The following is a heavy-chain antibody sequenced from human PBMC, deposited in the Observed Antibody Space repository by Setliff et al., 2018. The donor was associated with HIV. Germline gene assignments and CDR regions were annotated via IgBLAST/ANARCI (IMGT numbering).Heavy chain of an antibody. CDR1: GGSINSTSYY. CDR3: ARDRYSGSSTDY. V-gene: IGHV4-39*02. CDR2: IYHTGST. Sequence: SETLSLTCTVSGGSINSTSYYWGWIRQPPGNGLEWIGSIYHTGSTYYKPSLKSRVTISVDTSKNQFSLRLSSVAAGDTAVYYCARDRYSGSSTDYWGQGTLVTVSS. D-gene: IGHD1-26*01. J-gene: IGHJ4*02.